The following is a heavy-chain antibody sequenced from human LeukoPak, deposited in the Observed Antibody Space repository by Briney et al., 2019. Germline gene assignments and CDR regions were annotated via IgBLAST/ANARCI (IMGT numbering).Heavy chain of an antibody. V-gene: IGHV4-39*01. CDR1: GGSINRSSYY. Sequence: SETLSLTCTVSGGSINRSSYYWGWIRQPPGKGLEWIGNIYYSGSSYYNPSLRSRVTISVDTSKNQFSLKLSSVTAADTTVYYCARGGSGWFRLWGQGALVTVSS. J-gene: IGHJ4*02. CDR3: ARGGSGWFRL. D-gene: IGHD6-19*01. CDR2: IYYSGSS.